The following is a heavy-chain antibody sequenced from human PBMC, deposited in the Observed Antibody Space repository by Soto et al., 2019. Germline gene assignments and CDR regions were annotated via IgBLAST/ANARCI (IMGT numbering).Heavy chain of an antibody. J-gene: IGHJ4*02. CDR2: INSDGSST. Sequence: EVQLVESGGGLVQPGGSLRLSCAASGFTLSSYWMHWVRQAPGKGLVWVSRINSDGSSTSYADSVKGRFTISRDNAKNTLYLQMNSLRAEDTAVFYCAVAVAGPTAIGYWGQGTLVTVSS. CDR1: GFTLSSYW. CDR3: AVAVAGPTAIGY. V-gene: IGHV3-74*01. D-gene: IGHD6-19*01.